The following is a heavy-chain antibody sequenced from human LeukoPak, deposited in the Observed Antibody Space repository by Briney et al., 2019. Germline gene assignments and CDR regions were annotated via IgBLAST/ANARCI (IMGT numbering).Heavy chain of an antibody. J-gene: IGHJ6*02. Sequence: SETLSLTCAVYGGSFSGYYWSWIRQPPGKGLEWIGEINHSGSTNYNPSLKSRVTISVDTSKNQFSLKLSSVTAADTAVYYCAREAYGMDVWGQGTTVTVSS. CDR1: GGSFSGYY. V-gene: IGHV4-34*01. CDR3: AREAYGMDV. CDR2: INHSGST.